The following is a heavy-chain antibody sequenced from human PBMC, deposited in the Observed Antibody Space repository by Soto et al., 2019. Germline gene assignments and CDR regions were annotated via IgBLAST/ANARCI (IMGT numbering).Heavy chain of an antibody. Sequence: EVQLVQSGAEVKKPGESLKISCKGSGYSFTSYHIVWVRQMPGKGLEWMGIIYPGDSETRYSPALQGQVTMSAQKSTTPGHLHGSHPQSLDTAMYYRWKRCYWGCDCTRRPYYYYGMDVGGQGTTVTVSS. CDR1: GYSFTSYH. CDR2: IYPGDSET. V-gene: IGHV5-51*01. CDR3: WKRCYWGCDCTRRPYYYYGMDV. J-gene: IGHJ6*02. D-gene: IGHD2-21*02.